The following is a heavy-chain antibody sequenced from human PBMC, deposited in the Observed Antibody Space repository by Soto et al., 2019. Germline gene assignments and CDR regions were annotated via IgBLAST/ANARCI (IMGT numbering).Heavy chain of an antibody. CDR1: GGSISSSSYY. CDR3: ARLGCSSTSCYLGYYYYGMDV. J-gene: IGHJ6*02. D-gene: IGHD2-2*01. CDR2: IYYSGST. Sequence: KPSETLSLTCTVSGGSISSSSYYWGWIRQPPGKGLEWIGSIYYSGSTYYNPSLKSRVTISVDTSKNQFSLKLSSVTAADTAVYYCARLGCSSTSCYLGYYYYGMDVWGQGTTVTVSS. V-gene: IGHV4-39*01.